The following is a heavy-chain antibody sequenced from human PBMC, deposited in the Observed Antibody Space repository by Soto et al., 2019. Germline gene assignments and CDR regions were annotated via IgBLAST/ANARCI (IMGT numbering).Heavy chain of an antibody. Sequence: LRLSCAGSGFTFVADWMTWVRQAPGKGLEWVANINRGGYDRYYVDSVKGRFTISRDNTKNSLYLQMNSLRAEDTAVYYCTRDLDTSGSAQISEYWGEGALVTVSS. CDR2: INRGGYDR. J-gene: IGHJ1*01. D-gene: IGHD3-22*01. CDR1: GFTFVADW. V-gene: IGHV3-7*03. CDR3: TRDLDTSGSAQISEY.